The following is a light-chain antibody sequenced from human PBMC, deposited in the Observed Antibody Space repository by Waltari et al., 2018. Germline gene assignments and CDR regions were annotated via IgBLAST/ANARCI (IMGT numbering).Light chain of an antibody. CDR1: QSLLYSNGYNY. Sequence: DVVMTQSPLSLPVTPGEPASISCRSCQSLLYSNGYNYVNWYLQRPGQSPQLLIYLGSNRASGVPVRFSGSGSGTDFTLKISRVEAEDVGVYYCMQGLHFPLTFGPGTKVDIK. CDR2: LGS. J-gene: IGKJ3*01. CDR3: MQGLHFPLT. V-gene: IGKV2-28*01.